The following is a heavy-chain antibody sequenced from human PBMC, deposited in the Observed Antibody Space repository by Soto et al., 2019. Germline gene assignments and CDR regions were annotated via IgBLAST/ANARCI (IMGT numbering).Heavy chain of an antibody. CDR3: ARGPTLRAFDF. Sequence: VEVSRTSCGYTFEGEATHWVRQAPGQGLEWMEWINPNSGGTNYAQKFHGRVTMTRDTSISTAYMELSRLRSDDTAVYYCARGPTLRAFDFWGQGTTVTVSA. CDR1: GYTFEGEA. V-gene: IGHV1-2*02. J-gene: IGHJ3*01. CDR2: INPNSGGT.